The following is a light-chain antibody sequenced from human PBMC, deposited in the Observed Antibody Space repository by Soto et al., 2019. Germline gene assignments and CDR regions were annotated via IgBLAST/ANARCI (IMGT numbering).Light chain of an antibody. CDR2: AAS. V-gene: IGKV1-27*01. Sequence: DIQMTQSPSSLSASVGDRVTITCRASQGILDNVAWFQQKPGKAPRLLIFAASTLHSGVPSRFSGSGAGTDFTLTISSLQPEDAATYYCQKYNTAPQTFGQGTTVEIK. CDR1: QGILDN. J-gene: IGKJ1*01. CDR3: QKYNTAPQT.